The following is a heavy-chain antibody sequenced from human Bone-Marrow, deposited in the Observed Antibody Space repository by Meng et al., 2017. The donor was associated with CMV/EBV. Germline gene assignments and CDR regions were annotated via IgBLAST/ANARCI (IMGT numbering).Heavy chain of an antibody. CDR2: IRSKANSYAT. Sequence: GESLKISCAASGFTFSGSAMHWVRQASGKGLEWVGRIRSKANSYATAYAASVKGRFTISRDDSKNTAYLQMNSLKTEDTAVYYCTTVGYCSSTSCSHFDYWGQGTLVTVYS. CDR1: GFTFSGSA. V-gene: IGHV3-73*01. CDR3: TTVGYCSSTSCSHFDY. J-gene: IGHJ4*02. D-gene: IGHD2-2*01.